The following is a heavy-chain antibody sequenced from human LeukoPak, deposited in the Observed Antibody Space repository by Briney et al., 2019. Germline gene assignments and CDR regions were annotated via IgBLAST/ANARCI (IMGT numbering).Heavy chain of an antibody. V-gene: IGHV4-39*07. D-gene: IGHD5-18*01. CDR3: ARRSDTAMVYFDY. Sequence: PSETLSLTCTVSGGSISSSSYYWGWIRQPPGKGLEWIGSIYYSGSTYYNPSLKSRVTISVDTSKNQFSLKLSSVTAADTAVYYCARRSDTAMVYFDYWGQGTLVTVSS. J-gene: IGHJ4*02. CDR1: GGSISSSSYY. CDR2: IYYSGST.